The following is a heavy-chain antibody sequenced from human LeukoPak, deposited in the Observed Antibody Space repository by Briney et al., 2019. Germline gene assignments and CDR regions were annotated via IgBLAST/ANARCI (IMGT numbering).Heavy chain of an antibody. V-gene: IGHV1-3*01. CDR2: INAGNGNT. CDR1: GYTFTSYA. Sequence: ASVKVSCKASGYTFTSYAMHWVRQAPGQRLEWMGWINAGNGNTKYSQKFQGRVTITRDTSASTAYMELSSLRSDDTAGYYRAREVAAAEGSINYYYGMDVWGQGTTVTVSS. J-gene: IGHJ6*02. D-gene: IGHD6-13*01. CDR3: AREVAAAEGSINYYYGMDV.